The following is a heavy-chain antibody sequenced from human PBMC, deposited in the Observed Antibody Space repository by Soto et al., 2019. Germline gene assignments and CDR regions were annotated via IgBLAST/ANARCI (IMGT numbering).Heavy chain of an antibody. CDR3: ARGPGIAAAGTRLDY. D-gene: IGHD6-13*01. CDR2: IYYSGST. J-gene: IGHJ4*02. CDR1: GGSISSYY. V-gene: IGHV4-59*01. Sequence: SETLSLTCTVSGGSISSYYWSWIRQPPGKGLEWIGYIYYSGSTNYNPSLTIRVTISVDTSKNQFSLKLSSVTAADTAVYYCARGPGIAAAGTRLDYWGQGTLVTVSS.